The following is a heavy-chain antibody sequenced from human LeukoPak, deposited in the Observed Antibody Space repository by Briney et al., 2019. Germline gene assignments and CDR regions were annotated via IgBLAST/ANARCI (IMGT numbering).Heavy chain of an antibody. J-gene: IGHJ5*02. CDR3: AGGGNCYLNRFDP. CDR2: IYYSGST. Sequence: PSETLSLTCTVSGGSISSSSYYWGWIRQPPGKGLEWIGSIYYSGSTYYNPSLKSRVTISVDTSKNQFSLKLSSVTAADTAVYYWAGGGNCYLNRFDPWGQGTLVTVSS. V-gene: IGHV4-39*01. CDR1: GGSISSSSYY. D-gene: IGHD3-16*02.